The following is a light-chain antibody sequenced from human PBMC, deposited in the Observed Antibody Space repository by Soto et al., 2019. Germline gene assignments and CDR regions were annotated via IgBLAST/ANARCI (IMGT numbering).Light chain of an antibody. CDR1: QSISSW. Sequence: DIQMTQSPSTPSASVGDRVTITCRASQSISSWLAWYQQKPGKAPKLLIYDASSLESGVPSRFSGSGSGTEFNLTISSLQPDDFATYYCQQYNSYSYTFGQGTKLEIK. CDR2: DAS. J-gene: IGKJ2*01. V-gene: IGKV1-5*01. CDR3: QQYNSYSYT.